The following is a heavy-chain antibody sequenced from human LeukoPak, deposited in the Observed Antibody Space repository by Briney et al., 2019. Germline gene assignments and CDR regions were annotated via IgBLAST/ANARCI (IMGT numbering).Heavy chain of an antibody. Sequence: SETLSLTCTVSGGSISSSSYYWGWIRQPPGKGLEWIGSIYYSGSTYYNQSLKSRVTISVDTSKNQFSLKLSSVTAADTAVYYCAGDVLRYFDWPDYYMDVWGKGTTVTVSS. CDR3: AGDVLRYFDWPDYYMDV. CDR1: GGSISSSSYY. D-gene: IGHD3-9*01. V-gene: IGHV4-39*01. J-gene: IGHJ6*03. CDR2: IYYSGST.